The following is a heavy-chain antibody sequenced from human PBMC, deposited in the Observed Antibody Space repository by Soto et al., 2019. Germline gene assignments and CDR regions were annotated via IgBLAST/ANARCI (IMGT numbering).Heavy chain of an antibody. CDR1: GYTFTNFG. J-gene: IGHJ4*02. CDR2: ISSYNGNT. D-gene: IGHD2-15*01. Sequence: QVQLVQSGAEVKKPGASVKVSCKTSGYTFTNFGLSLVRQAPGQGLEWMGWISSYNGNTNYAQNFQGRVTMTTDTSSSAPYMAPRRLRPAQRAVHYCARGRTPIHYWGQGTLVTVA. CDR3: ARGRTPIHY. V-gene: IGHV1-18*01.